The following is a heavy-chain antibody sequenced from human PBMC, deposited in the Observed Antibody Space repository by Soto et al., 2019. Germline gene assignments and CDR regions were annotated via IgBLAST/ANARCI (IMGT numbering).Heavy chain of an antibody. CDR3: ARHSSSSSRGGWFDP. CDR1: GGSISSYY. V-gene: IGHV4-59*01. D-gene: IGHD6-6*01. Sequence: PSETLSLTCTVSGGSISSYYWSWIRQPPGKGLEWIGYIYYSGSTNYNPSLKSRVTISVDTSKNQFSLKLSSVTAADTAVYYCARHSSSSSRGGWFDPWGQGTLVTVSS. CDR2: IYYSGST. J-gene: IGHJ5*02.